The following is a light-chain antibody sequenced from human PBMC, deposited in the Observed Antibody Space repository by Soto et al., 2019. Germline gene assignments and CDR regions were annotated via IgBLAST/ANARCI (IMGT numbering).Light chain of an antibody. CDR1: QSVSSK. J-gene: IGKJ1*01. CDR3: HQYNHWLTWT. CDR2: SAS. Sequence: EIVMTQSPATLSLSPGQGATLSCGASQSVSSKLAWYQQRPGQAPRLLIYSASTRATGIPARFSGSGSGTEFTLTISSLQSEDFAVYYCHQYNHWLTWTFGQGTKVDIK. V-gene: IGKV3-15*01.